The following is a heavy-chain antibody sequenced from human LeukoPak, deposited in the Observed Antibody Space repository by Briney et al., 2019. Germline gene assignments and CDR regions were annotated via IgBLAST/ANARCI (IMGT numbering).Heavy chain of an antibody. CDR3: ARGKSGPDY. CDR2: IKEDGSEK. D-gene: IGHD6-25*01. V-gene: IGHV3-7*01. Sequence: GGSLRLSXAASGFTFSDYYMSWVRQAPGKGLEWVANIKEDGSEKYYVDSVKGRFTISRDNAKNSLYLQMNSLRVEDTAVYYCARGKSGPDYWGQGTLVTVSS. J-gene: IGHJ4*02. CDR1: GFTFSDYY.